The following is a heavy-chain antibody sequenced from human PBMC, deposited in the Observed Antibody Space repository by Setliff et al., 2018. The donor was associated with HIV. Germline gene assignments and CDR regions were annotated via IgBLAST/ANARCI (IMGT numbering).Heavy chain of an antibody. Sequence: LSLSCAASGFTFSSYNMNWVRQAPGKGLEWVADIKDDESEKYYVDSVRGRFTISRDNARNSLFLQMNNLRADDTAVYYCARDRSPRGDGPSYDFAWALDLWGQGTMVTVSS. J-gene: IGHJ3*01. CDR1: GFTFSSYN. V-gene: IGHV3-7*01. CDR2: IKDDESEK. D-gene: IGHD2-21*01. CDR3: ARDRSPRGDGPSYDFAWALDL.